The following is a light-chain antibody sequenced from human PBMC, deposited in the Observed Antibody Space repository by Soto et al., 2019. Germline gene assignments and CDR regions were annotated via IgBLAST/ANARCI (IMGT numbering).Light chain of an antibody. CDR2: GAS. J-gene: IGKJ1*01. Sequence: EIVMTQSPATLSVSPGESATLSCRASQSVSNNLAWYQQHPGQAPRLLIYGASTTASGIPARFSGSGSGTEFTLTISSLQSEDLAVYYCLHYNDWPRWTFGQGTKVDIK. CDR3: LHYNDWPRWT. CDR1: QSVSNN. V-gene: IGKV3-15*01.